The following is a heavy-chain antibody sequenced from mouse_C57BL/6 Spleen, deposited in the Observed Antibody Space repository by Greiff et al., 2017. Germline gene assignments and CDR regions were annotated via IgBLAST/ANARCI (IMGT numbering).Heavy chain of an antibody. CDR3: ARLFTTVVANAMDY. J-gene: IGHJ4*01. CDR1: GFTFSSYT. D-gene: IGHD1-1*01. V-gene: IGHV5-9*01. CDR2: ISGGGGNT. Sequence: DVHLVESGGGLVKPGGSLKLSCAASGFTFSSYTMSWVRQTPEKRLEWVATISGGGGNTYYPDSVKGRFTISRDNAKNTLYLQMSSLRSEDTALYYCARLFTTVVANAMDYWGQGTSVTVSS.